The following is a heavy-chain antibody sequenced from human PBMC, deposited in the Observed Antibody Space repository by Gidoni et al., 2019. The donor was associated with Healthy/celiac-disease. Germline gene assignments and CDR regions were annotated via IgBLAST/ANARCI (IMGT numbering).Heavy chain of an antibody. Sequence: QVQLQESGVGLVKPSASLSLTSPVPGGSISSYYWSWIRQPPGKGLEWIGYIYYSGSTNYNPSLKSRVTISVDTSKNQFSLKLSSVTAADTAVYYCARCTYSVDEWYIDYWGQGTLVTVSS. CDR1: GGSISSYY. CDR3: ARCTYSVDEWYIDY. V-gene: IGHV4-59*01. J-gene: IGHJ4*02. CDR2: IYYSGST. D-gene: IGHD5-12*01.